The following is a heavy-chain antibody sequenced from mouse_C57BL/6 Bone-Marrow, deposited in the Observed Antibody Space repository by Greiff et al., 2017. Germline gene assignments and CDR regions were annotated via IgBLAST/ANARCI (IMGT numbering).Heavy chain of an antibody. CDR2: IDPENGDT. CDR3: TTVNWYFDV. CDR1: GFNIKDDY. Sequence: VQLQQSGAELVRPGASVKLSCTASGFNIKDDYMHWVKQRPEQGLEWIGWIDPENGDTEYASKFQGKATITADTSSNTAYLQLSSLTSEATAVYFCTTVNWYFDVWGTGTTVTVSS. V-gene: IGHV14-4*01. J-gene: IGHJ1*03.